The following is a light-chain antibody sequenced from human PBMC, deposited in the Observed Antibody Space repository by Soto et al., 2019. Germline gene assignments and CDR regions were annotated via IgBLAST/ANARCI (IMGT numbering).Light chain of an antibody. CDR1: QSLLHSNGYNY. J-gene: IGKJ4*01. Sequence: DIVMTQSPLSLPVTPGEPASISCRSSQSLLHSNGYNYLGWFLQKPGQSPQLLIYLGSGRASGVPGRFSGSGSGTDFTLKISRVEAEDVGVYYCMQVLQTPLTFGGGTKVEIK. CDR2: LGS. CDR3: MQVLQTPLT. V-gene: IGKV2-28*01.